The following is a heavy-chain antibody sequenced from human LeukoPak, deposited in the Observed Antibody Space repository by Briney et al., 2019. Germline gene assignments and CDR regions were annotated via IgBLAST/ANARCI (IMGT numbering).Heavy chain of an antibody. CDR2: IYYSGST. J-gene: IGHJ1*01. D-gene: IGHD1-26*01. CDR3: ARTSSVVGYFQH. Sequence: SETLSLTCTVSGGSISSGDYYWRWIRQPPGKGLEWIGYIYYSGSTYYSPSLKSRITISVDTSKNQFSLKLSSVTAADTAVYYCARTSSVVGYFQHWGQGTLVTVSS. CDR1: GGSISSGDYY. V-gene: IGHV4-30-4*01.